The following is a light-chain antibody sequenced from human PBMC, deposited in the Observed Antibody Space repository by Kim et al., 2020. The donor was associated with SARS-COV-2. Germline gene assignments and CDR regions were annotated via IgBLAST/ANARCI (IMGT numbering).Light chain of an antibody. CDR1: SIGSKS. CDR2: YDS. Sequence: PGKTARSTCGGNSIGSKSVRWYQGKPGQAPVLVISYDSDRPSGIPERFSGSNSGNTATLTISRVEAGDEADYYCQVWDSSSDHRVVFGGGTKVTVL. V-gene: IGLV3-21*04. J-gene: IGLJ2*01. CDR3: QVWDSSSDHRVV.